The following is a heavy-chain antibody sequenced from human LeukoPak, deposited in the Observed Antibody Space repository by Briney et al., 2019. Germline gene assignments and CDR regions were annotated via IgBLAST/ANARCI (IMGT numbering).Heavy chain of an antibody. CDR1: GFTFSSYS. CDR2: ISSSSSTI. V-gene: IGHV3-48*04. J-gene: IGHJ4*02. CDR3: ARALYDSSGYYFDY. D-gene: IGHD3-22*01. Sequence: GGSLRLSCAASGFTFSSYSMNWVRQAPGKGLEWVSYISSSSSTIYYADSVKGRFTISSDNAKNSLYLQMNSLRAEDTAVYYCARALYDSSGYYFDYWGQGTLVTVSS.